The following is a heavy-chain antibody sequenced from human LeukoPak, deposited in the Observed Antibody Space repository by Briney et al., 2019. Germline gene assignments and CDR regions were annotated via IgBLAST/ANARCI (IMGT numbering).Heavy chain of an antibody. CDR2: ISAYNGNT. CDR1: GYTFTSYG. Sequence: GASVKVSCKASGYTFTSYGISWVRQAPGQGFEWMGWISAYNGNTNYAQKLQGRVTMTTDTSTSTAYMELRSLRSDDTAVYYCAREAYYYGSGSPYYFDYWGQGTLVTVSS. CDR3: AREAYYYGSGSPYYFDY. J-gene: IGHJ4*02. V-gene: IGHV1-18*01. D-gene: IGHD3-10*01.